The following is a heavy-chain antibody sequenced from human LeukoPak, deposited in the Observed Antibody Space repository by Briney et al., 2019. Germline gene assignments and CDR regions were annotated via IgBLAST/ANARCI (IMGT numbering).Heavy chain of an antibody. CDR2: IYSGGST. CDR3: ASRQGLGWHYVN. Sequence: QPGGSLRLSCAASGFTVSSNYMSWVRQAPGKGLEWVSVIYSGGSTSYADSVKGRFTISRDNSKNTLYLQMNSLRADDTAVYYCASRQGLGWHYVNWGQGTLVTVSS. J-gene: IGHJ4*02. D-gene: IGHD3-10*02. V-gene: IGHV3-53*01. CDR1: GFTVSSNY.